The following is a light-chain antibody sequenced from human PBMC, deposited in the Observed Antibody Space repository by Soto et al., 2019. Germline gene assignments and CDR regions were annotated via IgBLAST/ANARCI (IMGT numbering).Light chain of an antibody. V-gene: IGLV2-14*03. Sequence: QSVLTQPASVSGSPGQSITISCTGASSDVGGYNYVSWYQHYPGKAPKLMIYDVSNRPSGVSNRFSGSKSGNTASLTISGLQAEDEAVYYCSSYSSSSTSFGGGTKVTVL. CDR3: SSYSSSSTS. CDR1: SSDVGGYNY. J-gene: IGLJ2*01. CDR2: DVS.